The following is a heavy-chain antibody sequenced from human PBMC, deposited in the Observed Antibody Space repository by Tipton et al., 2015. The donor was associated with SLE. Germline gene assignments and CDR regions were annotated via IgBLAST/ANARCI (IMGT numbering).Heavy chain of an antibody. V-gene: IGHV1-18*01. CDR1: GYTFTNYS. CDR2: INSYSAPT. D-gene: IGHD1-26*01. CDR3: ARLGLGATHDY. Sequence: QVQLVQSGAEVKKPGASVKVSCKASGYTFTNYSISWVRQAPGQSLEWMGWINSYSAPTDYAQKFQGRVTMTRNTSTSTAYMELRSLRSEDTAVYYCARLGLGATHDYWGQGTLVTVSS. J-gene: IGHJ4*02.